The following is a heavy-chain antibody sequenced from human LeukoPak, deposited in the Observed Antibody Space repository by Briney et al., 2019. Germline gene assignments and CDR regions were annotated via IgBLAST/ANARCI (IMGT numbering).Heavy chain of an antibody. J-gene: IGHJ4*02. CDR1: GYTFSDFY. CDR2: ITPKSGDT. CDR3: ARVRLADERAWAY. V-gene: IGHV1-2*02. D-gene: IGHD3-3*02. Sequence: VASVKVSCKASGYTFSDFYIHWVRQAPGQGLEYVGWITPKSGDTYSPQRFQGRVTMTRDASISTAYMELSSLRSDDTAVYFCARVRLADERAWAYWGQDTLVTVSS.